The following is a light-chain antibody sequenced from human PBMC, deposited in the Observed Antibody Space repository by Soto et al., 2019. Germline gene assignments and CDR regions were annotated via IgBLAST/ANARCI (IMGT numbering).Light chain of an antibody. J-gene: IGLJ1*01. V-gene: IGLV2-14*03. CDR1: SSDVGYYNF. Sequence: QAVLTQPASVSGSPGQSITISCTGTSSDVGYYNFVSWYQHHPGKAPKLMIHDVSNGPSGVSNRFSGSKSGNAASLTISGLQAEDEADYYCDSFTSTSTPCVFGTGTKLTVL. CDR3: DSFTSTSTPCV. CDR2: DVS.